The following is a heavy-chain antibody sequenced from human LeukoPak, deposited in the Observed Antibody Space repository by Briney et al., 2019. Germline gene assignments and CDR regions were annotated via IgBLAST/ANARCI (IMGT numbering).Heavy chain of an antibody. D-gene: IGHD1-1*01. CDR2: INPSGGST. CDR3: ARDLGTQRGGYYYYYYVDV. Sequence: ASVKVSCKASGYTFTSYYMHWVRQAPGQGLEWMGIINPSGGSTSYAQKFQGRVTMTRDTSTSTVYMELSSLRSEDTAVYYCARDLGTQRGGYYYYYYVDVWGKGTTVTISS. V-gene: IGHV1-46*01. CDR1: GYTFTSYY. J-gene: IGHJ6*03.